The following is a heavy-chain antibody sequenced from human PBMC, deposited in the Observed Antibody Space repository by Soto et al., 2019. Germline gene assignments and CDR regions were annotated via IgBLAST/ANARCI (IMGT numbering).Heavy chain of an antibody. CDR3: ARDLPYCSGGSCYPGHFDY. Sequence: EVQLVESGGGLVQPGGSLRLSCAASGFTFSSYWMSWVRQAPGKGLEWVANIKQDGSEKYYVDSVKGRFTISRDNAKNSLYLQMNSLRAEDTAVYYCARDLPYCSGGSCYPGHFDYWGQGTLVTVSS. V-gene: IGHV3-7*05. J-gene: IGHJ4*02. CDR2: IKQDGSEK. D-gene: IGHD2-15*01. CDR1: GFTFSSYW.